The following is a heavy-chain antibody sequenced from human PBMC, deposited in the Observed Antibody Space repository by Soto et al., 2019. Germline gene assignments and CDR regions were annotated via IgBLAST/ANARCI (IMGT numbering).Heavy chain of an antibody. Sequence: SETLSLTCTVSGGSISSYYWSWIRQPPGKGLEWIGYIYYTGSTNYNPSFTSRVTISVDTSKNQFSLKLNSVTAADTAVYYCARHGDTSMVNRVAYDIWGQGATDTGSS. V-gene: IGHV4-59*08. CDR1: GGSISSYY. J-gene: IGHJ3*02. CDR3: ARHGDTSMVNRVAYDI. D-gene: IGHD5-18*01. CDR2: IYYTGST.